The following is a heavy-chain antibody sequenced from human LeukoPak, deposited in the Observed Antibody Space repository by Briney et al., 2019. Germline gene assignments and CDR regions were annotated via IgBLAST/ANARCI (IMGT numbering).Heavy chain of an antibody. CDR1: GYTFTSYG. J-gene: IGHJ4*02. D-gene: IGHD1-26*01. V-gene: IGHV1-18*01. CDR2: ISAYNGNT. Sequence: ASVKVSCKASGYTFTSYGISWVRQAPGQGLEWMGWISAYNGNTNYAQKLQGRVTMTTDTSTSTAYMELRSLRSDDTAVYYCARDLYSGSYWGVSDYWGQGNLVTVSS. CDR3: ARDLYSGSYWGVSDY.